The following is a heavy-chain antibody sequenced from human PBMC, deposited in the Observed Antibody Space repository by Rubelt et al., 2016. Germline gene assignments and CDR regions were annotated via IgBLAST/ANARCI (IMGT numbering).Heavy chain of an antibody. D-gene: IGHD6-19*01. Sequence: MHWVRQAPGQRLEWMGWINAGNGNTKYSQKFQGRVTITRDTSASTAYMELSSLRSEDTAVYYCARGYSSGWSGWFDPWGQGTLVTVSS. V-gene: IGHV1-3*01. CDR3: ARGYSSGWSGWFDP. CDR2: INAGNGNT. J-gene: IGHJ5*02.